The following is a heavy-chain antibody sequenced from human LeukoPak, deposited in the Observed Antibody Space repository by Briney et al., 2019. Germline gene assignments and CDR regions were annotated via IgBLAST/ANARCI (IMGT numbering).Heavy chain of an antibody. Sequence: VASVKVSCKASGGTFSSYAISWVRQAPGQGLEWMGGIITIFGTANYAQKFQGRVTITADESTSTAYMELSSLRAEDTAVYYCARGGEMATRGRTDYWGQGTLVTVSS. CDR3: ARGGEMATRGRTDY. D-gene: IGHD5-24*01. CDR1: GGTFSSYA. CDR2: IITIFGTA. V-gene: IGHV1-69*13. J-gene: IGHJ4*02.